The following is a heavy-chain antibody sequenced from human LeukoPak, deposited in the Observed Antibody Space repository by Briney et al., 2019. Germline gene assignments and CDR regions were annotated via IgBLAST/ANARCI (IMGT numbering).Heavy chain of an antibody. CDR2: IFYSGST. D-gene: IGHD4-17*01. V-gene: IGHV4-39*07. J-gene: IGHJ4*02. CDR1: GGSISTSSYY. CDR3: AKDLYGDYDFDC. Sequence: SETLSLTCTVSGGSISTSSYYWGWVRQPPGKGLEWIGNIFYSGSTYYSPSLKSRVTISLDTSRNQFSLKLNSVTAADTAVYYCAKDLYGDYDFDCWGQGALVTVSS.